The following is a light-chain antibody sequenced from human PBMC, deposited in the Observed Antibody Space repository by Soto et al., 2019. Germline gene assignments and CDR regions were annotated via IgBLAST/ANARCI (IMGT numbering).Light chain of an antibody. CDR2: GDN. CDR3: QSHGV. J-gene: IGLJ3*02. Sequence: NFMLTQPHSVSESPGKTVTISCTRSSGSIASNYVQWYQQRPGSAPATIIYGDNLRPSGVPDRFSGSIDISSNSASLTISGLKTEDEADYYCQSHGVFGGRTKLTVL. CDR1: SGSIASNY. V-gene: IGLV6-57*04.